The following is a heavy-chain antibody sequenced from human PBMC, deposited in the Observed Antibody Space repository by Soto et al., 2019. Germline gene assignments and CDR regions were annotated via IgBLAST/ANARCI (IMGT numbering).Heavy chain of an antibody. CDR3: ARDDYDLLTGFYFIDD. CDR1: GFTFSSYT. J-gene: IGHJ4*02. CDR2: ISYDGSNK. Sequence: SLRLSCAASGFTFSSYTMHWVRQAPAKGLEWVAFISYDGSNKYYADSVKGRFTISRDNSKNTLYLQMNSLRAEDTAVYYCARDDYDLLTGFYFIDDSGQETLVTVSS. D-gene: IGHD3-9*01. V-gene: IGHV3-30-3*01.